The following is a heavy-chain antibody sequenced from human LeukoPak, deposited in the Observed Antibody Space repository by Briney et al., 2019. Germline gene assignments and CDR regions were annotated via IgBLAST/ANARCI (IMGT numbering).Heavy chain of an antibody. J-gene: IGHJ4*02. CDR2: ISSSSSYI. CDR3: ARDLSLGIAVAGATEYYFDY. Sequence: GGSLRLSCAASGFTFSSYSMNWVRQAPGKGLEWVSSISSSSSYIYYADSVKGRFTISRDNAKNSLYLQLNSLRAEDTAVYYCARDLSLGIAVAGATEYYFDYWGQGTLVTVSS. CDR1: GFTFSSYS. V-gene: IGHV3-21*01. D-gene: IGHD6-19*01.